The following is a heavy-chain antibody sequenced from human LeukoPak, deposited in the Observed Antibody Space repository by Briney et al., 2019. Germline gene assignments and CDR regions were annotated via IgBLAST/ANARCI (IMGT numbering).Heavy chain of an antibody. D-gene: IGHD2-15*01. CDR2: IWYDGSNK. V-gene: IGHV3-33*06. CDR1: GFTFSSYG. J-gene: IGHJ4*02. CDR3: AKDRGVVVAAIDY. Sequence: PGGSLRLSCAASGFTFSSYGMHGVRQAPGKGLEWVAVIWYDGSNKYYADSVKGRFTISRDNSKNTLYLQMNSLRAEDTAVYYCAKDRGVVVAAIDYWGQGTLVTVSS.